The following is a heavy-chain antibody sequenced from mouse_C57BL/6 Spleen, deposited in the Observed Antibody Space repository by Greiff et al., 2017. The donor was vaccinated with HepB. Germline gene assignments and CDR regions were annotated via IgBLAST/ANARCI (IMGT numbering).Heavy chain of an antibody. CDR3: ARINEIVATYIDY. J-gene: IGHJ2*01. CDR2: TNPTNGRT. CDR1: GYTFTSYW. Sequence: QVQLQQPGAELVKAGASVKMSCKASGYTFTSYWMHWVKQRLGQGLEWFAETNPTNGRTYYNEKFKSKSTLTVDKSSSTAYMLLSGPTFEESAVYYGARINEIVATYIDYGGQVTALTDSS. V-gene: IGHV1S81*02. D-gene: IGHD1-1*01.